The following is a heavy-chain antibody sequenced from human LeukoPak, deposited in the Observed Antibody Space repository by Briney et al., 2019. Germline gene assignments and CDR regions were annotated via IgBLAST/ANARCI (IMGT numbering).Heavy chain of an antibody. CDR2: IYTSGST. V-gene: IGHV4-4*07. Sequence: SETLSLTCTVSGGSISSYYWSWIRQPAGKGLEWIGRIYTSGSTNYNPSLKSRVTMSVDTSKNQFSLKLSSVTAADTAVYYCAREDYYGSGSYSGGIPDYWGQGTLVTVSS. J-gene: IGHJ4*02. CDR3: AREDYYGSGSYSGGIPDY. D-gene: IGHD3-10*01. CDR1: GGSISSYY.